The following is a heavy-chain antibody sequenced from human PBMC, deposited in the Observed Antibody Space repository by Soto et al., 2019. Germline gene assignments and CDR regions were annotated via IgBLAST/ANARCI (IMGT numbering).Heavy chain of an antibody. CDR3: AAPSSKNSSSWYDVGYYYYYMDV. J-gene: IGHJ6*03. D-gene: IGHD6-13*01. CDR1: GFTFRNYW. CDR2: LNEDGSYT. Sequence: HPGGSLRLSCVASGFTFRNYWMHWARQVPGQGPVWVSRLNEDGSYTSYADSVKGRFTISRDNSKNTLYLQMNSLRAEDTAVYCCAAPSSKNSSSWYDVGYYYYYMDVWGKGTTVTVSS. V-gene: IGHV3-74*01.